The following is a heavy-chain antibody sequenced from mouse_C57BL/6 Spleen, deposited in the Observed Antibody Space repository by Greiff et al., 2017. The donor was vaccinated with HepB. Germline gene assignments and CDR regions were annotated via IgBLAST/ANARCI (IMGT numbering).Heavy chain of an antibody. CDR3: ASGGTTVVTDY. V-gene: IGHV1-82*01. D-gene: IGHD1-1*01. J-gene: IGHJ2*01. CDR1: GYAFSSSW. Sequence: QVQLQQSGPELVKPGASVKISCKASGYAFSSSWMNWVKQRPGKGLEWIGRIYPGDGDTNYNGKFKGKATLTADKSSSTAYMQLSSLTAEDSAVYFCASGGTTVVTDYWGKGTTLTV. CDR2: IYPGDGDT.